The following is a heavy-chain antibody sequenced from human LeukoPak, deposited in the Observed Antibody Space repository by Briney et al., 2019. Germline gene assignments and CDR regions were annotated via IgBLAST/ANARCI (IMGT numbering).Heavy chain of an antibody. CDR2: INHSGST. D-gene: IGHD2-2*01. CDR3: ARPRPRSKRASYFDY. CDR1: GGSFSGYY. Sequence: PSETLSLTCAVYGGSFSGYYWRWIRQPPGKGLEWIGEINHSGSTNYNPSLKSRVTISVDTSKNQFSLKLSSVTAADTAVYYCARPRPRSKRASYFDYWGQGTLVTVSS. J-gene: IGHJ4*02. V-gene: IGHV4-34*01.